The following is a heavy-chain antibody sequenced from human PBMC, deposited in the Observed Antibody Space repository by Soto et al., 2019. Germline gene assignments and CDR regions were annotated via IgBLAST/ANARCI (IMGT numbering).Heavy chain of an antibody. D-gene: IGHD6-6*01. CDR1: GFSLSTRGVG. J-gene: IGHJ4*02. CDR3: AHNLSARPPFDY. CDR2: IYWDDDK. V-gene: IGHV2-5*02. Sequence: QITLKESGPTLVNTTQTLTLTCTFSGFSLSTRGVGVGWIRQPPGKALEWLALIYWDDDKRYSPSLKSRLTITKDTSKNQVVLTMTNMDPVDTATYDCAHNLSARPPFDYWGQGTLVTVSS.